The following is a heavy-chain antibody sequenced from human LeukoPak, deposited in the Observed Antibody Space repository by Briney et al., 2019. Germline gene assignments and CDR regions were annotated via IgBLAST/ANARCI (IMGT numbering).Heavy chain of an antibody. J-gene: IGHJ6*02. V-gene: IGHV3-30*02. D-gene: IGHD3-10*01. CDR3: AKDLHTITMVRVLYYYYGMDV. Sequence: GGSLRLSCAASGFTFSSYGMHWVRQAPGKGLEWVAFIRYDGSNKYYADSVKGRFTISRDNSKNTLYLQMNSLRAEDTAVYYCAKDLHTITMVRVLYYYYGMDVWGQGTTVTVSS. CDR1: GFTFSSYG. CDR2: IRYDGSNK.